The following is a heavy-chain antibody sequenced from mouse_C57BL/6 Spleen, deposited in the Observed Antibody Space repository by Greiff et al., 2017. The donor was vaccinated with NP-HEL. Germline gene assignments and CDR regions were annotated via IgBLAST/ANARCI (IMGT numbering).Heavy chain of an antibody. CDR2: IYPRSGNT. D-gene: IGHD1-1*01. Sequence: VQLQQSGAELARPGASVKLSCKASGYTFTSYGISWVKQRTGQGLEWIGEIYPRSGNTYYNEKFKGKATLTADKSSSTAYMELRSLTSEDSAVYFGARDYYGSSHYAMDYWGQGTSVTVSS. CDR3: ARDYYGSSHYAMDY. V-gene: IGHV1-81*01. CDR1: GYTFTSYG. J-gene: IGHJ4*01.